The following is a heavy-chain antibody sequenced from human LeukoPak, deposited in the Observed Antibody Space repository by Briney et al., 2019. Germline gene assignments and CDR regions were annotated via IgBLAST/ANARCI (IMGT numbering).Heavy chain of an antibody. J-gene: IGHJ4*02. CDR1: GYTFTSYY. CDR2: INPSGGST. V-gene: IGHV1-46*01. Sequence: ASVKVSCKASGYTFTSYYMHWVRQAPGQGLEWMGIINPSGGSTSYAQKFQGRVTMTRNTSISTAYMELSSLRSEDTAVYYCAREPTGGSCYFDYWGQGTLVTVSS. CDR3: AREPTGGSCYFDY. D-gene: IGHD1-26*01.